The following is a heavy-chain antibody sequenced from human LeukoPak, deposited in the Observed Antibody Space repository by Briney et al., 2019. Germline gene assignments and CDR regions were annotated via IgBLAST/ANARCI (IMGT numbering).Heavy chain of an antibody. CDR2: IWYDGSNK. CDR1: GFTFSSYG. CDR3: ARDQYSSGWYLDY. V-gene: IGHV3-33*01. D-gene: IGHD6-19*01. J-gene: IGHJ4*02. Sequence: PGGSLRLSCAASGFTFSSYGMHWVRQAPGKGLEWVAVIWYDGSNKYYADSVKGRFTISRGNSKNTLYLQMNSLRAEDTAVYYCARDQYSSGWYLDYWGQGTLVTVSS.